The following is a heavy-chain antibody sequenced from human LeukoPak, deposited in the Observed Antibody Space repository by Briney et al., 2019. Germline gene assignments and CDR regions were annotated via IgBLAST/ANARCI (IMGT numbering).Heavy chain of an antibody. V-gene: IGHV3-30*02. CDR1: GFTFSSYG. CDR3: PTELRYFDWLHAFDI. D-gene: IGHD3-9*01. CDR2: IRYDGSNK. Sequence: GGSLRLSCAASGFTFSSYGMHWVRQAPGKGLEWVAFIRYDGSNKYYADSVKGRFTISRDNSKNTLYLQMNSLRAEDTAVYYCPTELRYFDWLHAFDIWGPGTMVTASS. J-gene: IGHJ3*02.